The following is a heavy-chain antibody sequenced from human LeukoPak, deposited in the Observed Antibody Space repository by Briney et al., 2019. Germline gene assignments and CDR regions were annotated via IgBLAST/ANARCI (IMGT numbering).Heavy chain of an antibody. J-gene: IGHJ4*02. CDR3: ARQTGSGLFILP. CDR2: IYYSGNT. Sequence: RPGGSLRLSCAASGFTFSSYWMHWIRQPPGKGLEWIGSIYYSGNTYYNASLKSQVSISIDTSKNQFSLRLTSVTAADTAVYYCARQTGSGLFILPGGQGTLVTVSS. CDR1: GFTFSSYW. D-gene: IGHD3/OR15-3a*01. V-gene: IGHV4-39*01.